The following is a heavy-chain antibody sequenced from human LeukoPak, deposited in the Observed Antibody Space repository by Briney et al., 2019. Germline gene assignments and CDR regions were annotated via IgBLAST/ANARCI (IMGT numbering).Heavy chain of an antibody. J-gene: IGHJ4*02. CDR2: ISGSGGST. CDR1: GFSFTSYA. D-gene: IGHD6-13*01. Sequence: GGSLRLSCAASGFSFTSYAMNWVRQAPGKGLEWVSAISGSGGSTYYADSVKGRFTISRDNSKNTLYLQMNSLRAEDTAVYYCAKGLDSMAAAGNFDYWGQGTLVTVSS. CDR3: AKGLDSMAAAGNFDY. V-gene: IGHV3-23*01.